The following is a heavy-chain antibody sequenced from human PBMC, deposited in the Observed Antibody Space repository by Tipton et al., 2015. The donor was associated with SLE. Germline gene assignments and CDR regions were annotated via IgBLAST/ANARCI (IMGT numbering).Heavy chain of an antibody. Sequence: VQLVQSGAEVRRPGESLKISCEASGYSFATYWIAWVRQMPGKGLEWMGNIYPGDSDTRYSPSFQGQVTISAYKSISTAYLQWSSLKTSDTAMYYCVRHKYTYGVGNWFDPWGQGTLVTVSS. CDR3: VRHKYTYGVGNWFDP. J-gene: IGHJ5*02. D-gene: IGHD2-8*01. CDR1: GYSFATYW. CDR2: IYPGDSDT. V-gene: IGHV5-51*01.